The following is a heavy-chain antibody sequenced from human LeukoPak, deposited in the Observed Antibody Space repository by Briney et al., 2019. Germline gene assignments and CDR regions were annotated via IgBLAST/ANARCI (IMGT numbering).Heavy chain of an antibody. CDR2: IYHSGST. CDR3: ARSGGYDSYNWFDP. CDR1: GYSVSSGYY. V-gene: IGHV4-38-2*02. Sequence: SETLSLTCTVSGYSVSSGYYWGWIRQPPGKGLEWIGSIYHSGSTYYNPSLKSRVTISVDTSKNQFSLKLSSVTAADTAVYYCARSGGYDSYNWFDPWGQGTLVTASS. D-gene: IGHD5-12*01. J-gene: IGHJ5*02.